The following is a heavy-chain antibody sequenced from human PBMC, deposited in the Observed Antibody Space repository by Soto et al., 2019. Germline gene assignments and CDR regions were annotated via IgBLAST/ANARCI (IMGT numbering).Heavy chain of an antibody. Sequence: ASVKVSCKASGYTFTGYYMHWVRQAPGQGLEWMGWISPNSGGTNYAQKFQGRVTMTRDTSISTAYMELSRLRSDDTAVYYCASPDLNGEEEWLTSDDAFDIWGQGTMVTVSS. CDR2: ISPNSGGT. D-gene: IGHD3-3*01. CDR3: ASPDLNGEEEWLTSDDAFDI. CDR1: GYTFTGYY. V-gene: IGHV1-2*02. J-gene: IGHJ3*02.